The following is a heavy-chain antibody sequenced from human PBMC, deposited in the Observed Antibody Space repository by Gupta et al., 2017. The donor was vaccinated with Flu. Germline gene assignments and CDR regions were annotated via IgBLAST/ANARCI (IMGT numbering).Heavy chain of an antibody. V-gene: IGHV3-23*01. CDR1: GFSFSSYA. Sequence: EVQLLESGGGLVQPGGSLRLSCAASGFSFSSYAMSWVRQAPGKGLEWVSAISGSGGSTYYADSVKGRFTISRDNSKNTLYLQMNSLRAEDTAVYYCAKPTRYFDRVRGYFDYWGQGTLVTVSS. J-gene: IGHJ4*02. CDR3: AKPTRYFDRVRGYFDY. D-gene: IGHD3-9*01. CDR2: ISGSGGST.